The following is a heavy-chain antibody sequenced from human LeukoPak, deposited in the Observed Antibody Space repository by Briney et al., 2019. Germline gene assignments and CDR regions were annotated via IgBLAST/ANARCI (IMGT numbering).Heavy chain of an antibody. CDR3: ARKSQRVWYFKN. Sequence: PSETLSLTCAVYGGSFSGYYWSGLRQPPGKGLEWIGEINHSGSTNYNPSLKSRVTISVDTSKNQFSLKLSSVTAADTAVYYCARKSQRVWYFKNWGQGTLVTVSS. V-gene: IGHV4-34*01. CDR1: GGSFSGYY. CDR2: INHSGST. D-gene: IGHD5/OR15-5a*01. J-gene: IGHJ4*02.